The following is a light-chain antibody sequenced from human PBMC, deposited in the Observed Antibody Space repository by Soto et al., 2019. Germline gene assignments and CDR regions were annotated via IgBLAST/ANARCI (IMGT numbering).Light chain of an antibody. Sequence: DIQMTQSPSTLSASVGDRVAITCRASQSITNRLAWYQLKPGKAPKVLIYDALNLESGVPSRFSGSGYGTDFILSISSLQPEDFATYYCQQSYSTLITFGQGTRLEIK. CDR2: DAL. CDR3: QQSYSTLIT. CDR1: QSITNR. J-gene: IGKJ5*01. V-gene: IGKV1-5*01.